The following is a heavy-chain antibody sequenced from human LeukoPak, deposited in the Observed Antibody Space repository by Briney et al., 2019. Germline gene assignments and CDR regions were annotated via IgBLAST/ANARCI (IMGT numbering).Heavy chain of an antibody. D-gene: IGHD5/OR15-5a*01. CDR3: ARGLRLLPNWFDP. J-gene: IGHJ5*02. Sequence: ASVKVSCKASGYTFTSYAMHWVRQAPGQRLEWMGWINAGNGNTKYSQKFQGRVTITRDTSASIAYMELSSLRSEDTAVYYCARGLRLLPNWFDPWGQGTLVTVSS. CDR2: INAGNGNT. CDR1: GYTFTSYA. V-gene: IGHV1-3*01.